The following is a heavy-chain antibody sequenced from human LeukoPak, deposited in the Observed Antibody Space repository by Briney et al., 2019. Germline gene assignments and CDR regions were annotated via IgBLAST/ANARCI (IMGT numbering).Heavy chain of an antibody. CDR2: IYHSGST. CDR3: ARGLNDSWTGENY. CDR1: GGSISSSNW. J-gene: IGHJ4*02. Sequence: SETLSLTCAVSGGSISSSNWWSWVRQPPGKGLEWIGEIYHSGSTNYNPSLKSRVTISLDTSKSQFSLKVRYVTAADTAVYYCARGLNDSWTGENYWGQGTLVTVSS. D-gene: IGHD3-3*01. V-gene: IGHV4-4*02.